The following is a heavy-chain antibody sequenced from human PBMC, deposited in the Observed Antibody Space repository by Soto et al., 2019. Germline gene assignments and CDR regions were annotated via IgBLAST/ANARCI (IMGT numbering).Heavy chain of an antibody. V-gene: IGHV4-34*01. J-gene: IGHJ6*03. CDR1: GGSFSGYY. D-gene: IGHD4-4*01. CDR2: INHSGST. Sequence: QVQLQQWGAGLLKPSETLSLTCAVYGGSFSGYYWSWIRQPPGKGLEWIGEINHSGSTNYNPSLKSRVTISVDTSKNQFSLKLSSVTAADTAVYYCASDYSGYYYMDVWGKGTTVTVSS. CDR3: ASDYSGYYYMDV.